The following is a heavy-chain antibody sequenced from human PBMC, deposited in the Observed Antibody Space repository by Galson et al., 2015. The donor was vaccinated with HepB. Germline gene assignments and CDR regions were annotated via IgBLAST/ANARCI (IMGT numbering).Heavy chain of an antibody. CDR3: ARGDYYDSSGYSRPFY. J-gene: IGHJ4*02. CDR1: GFTFDDYD. CDR2: INWNGGST. D-gene: IGHD3-22*01. V-gene: IGHV3-20*04. Sequence: SLRLSCAASGFTFDDYDMSWVRQAPGKGLEWVSGINWNGGSTGYADSVKGRFTISRDNAKNSLYLQMNSLRAEDTALYYCARGDYYDSSGYSRPFYWGQGTLVTVSS.